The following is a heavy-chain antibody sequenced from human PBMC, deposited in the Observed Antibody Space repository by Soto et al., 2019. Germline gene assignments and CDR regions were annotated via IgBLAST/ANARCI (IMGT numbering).Heavy chain of an antibody. CDR1: GLMFENFF. V-gene: IGHV3-23*01. CDR3: AKNQGVELVQLATVDWFDP. Sequence: LIVSWASSGLMFENFFMSWVLQAPGKGLEWISSISGSGFKKYYADSVKGRFTISRDNSKSTVYLELNNLSAEDTAVYHCAKNQGVELVQLATVDWFDPWGQRSVVTVSS. J-gene: IGHJ5*02. D-gene: IGHD1-1*01. CDR2: ISGSGFKK.